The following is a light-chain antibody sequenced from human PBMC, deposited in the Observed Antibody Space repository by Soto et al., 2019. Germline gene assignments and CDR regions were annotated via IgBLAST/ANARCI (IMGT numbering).Light chain of an antibody. V-gene: IGKV3-20*01. CDR1: QSVSSSY. Sequence: EIVLTQSPGTLSLSPGERATLSCRASQSVSSSYLAWYQQKPGQAPRLLIYGASPRATGIPDRFSGSGSGTDFTLTISRLEPEDFAVYYCQQYGSSPRTFGQGTKVEIK. CDR2: GAS. CDR3: QQYGSSPRT. J-gene: IGKJ1*01.